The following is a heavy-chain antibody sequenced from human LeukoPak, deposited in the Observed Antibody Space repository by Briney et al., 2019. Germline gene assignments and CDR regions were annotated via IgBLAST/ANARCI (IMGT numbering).Heavy chain of an antibody. D-gene: IGHD1-26*01. CDR3: ARNSGSKQGGWFDP. J-gene: IGHJ5*02. CDR2: IYYSGST. V-gene: IGHV4-59*12. CDR1: GGSISRYY. Sequence: SETLSLTCTVSGGSISRYYWSWIRQPPGKGLEWIGYIYYSGSTNYNPSLKSRVTISVDKSKNQFSLKLSSVTAADTAVYYCARNSGSKQGGWFDPWGQGTLVTVSS.